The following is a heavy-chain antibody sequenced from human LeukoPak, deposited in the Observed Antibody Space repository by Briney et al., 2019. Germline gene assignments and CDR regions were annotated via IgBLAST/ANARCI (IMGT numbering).Heavy chain of an antibody. J-gene: IGHJ4*02. CDR3: ARDKYSSSWYYFDY. V-gene: IGHV4-61*02. CDR1: GGSISSGSYY. CDR2: IYTSGST. D-gene: IGHD6-13*01. Sequence: PSQTLSLTCTVSGGSISSGSYYWSWIRQPAGKGLEWIGRIYTSGSTNYNPSLKSRVTMSVDTSKNQFSLRLSSVTAADTAVYYCARDKYSSSWYYFDYWGQGTLVTVSS.